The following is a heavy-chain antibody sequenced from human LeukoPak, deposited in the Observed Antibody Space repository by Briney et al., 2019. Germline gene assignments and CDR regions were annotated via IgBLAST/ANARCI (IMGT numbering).Heavy chain of an antibody. CDR1: GGSISSYY. D-gene: IGHD6-13*01. Sequence: PSEALSLTCTVSGGSISSYYWSWIRQPPGKGLEWIGYIYYSGSTNYNPSLKSRVTISVDTSKNQFSLKLSSVTAADPAVYYCARLEGSWYGGYYFDYWGQGTLVTVSS. CDR2: IYYSGST. J-gene: IGHJ4*02. V-gene: IGHV4-59*08. CDR3: ARLEGSWYGGYYFDY.